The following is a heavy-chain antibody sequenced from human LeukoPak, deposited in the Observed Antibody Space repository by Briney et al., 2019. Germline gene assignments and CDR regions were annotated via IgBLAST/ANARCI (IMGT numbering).Heavy chain of an antibody. Sequence: GGSLRLSCAASGFTVSSNYMNWVRRAPGEGLEWVSSISSSSSYIYYADSVKGRFTISRDNAKNSLYLQMNSLRAEDTAVYYCARAGVAGTEGHFDYWGQGTLVTVSS. D-gene: IGHD6-19*01. CDR2: ISSSSSYI. V-gene: IGHV3-21*01. J-gene: IGHJ4*02. CDR3: ARAGVAGTEGHFDY. CDR1: GFTVSSNY.